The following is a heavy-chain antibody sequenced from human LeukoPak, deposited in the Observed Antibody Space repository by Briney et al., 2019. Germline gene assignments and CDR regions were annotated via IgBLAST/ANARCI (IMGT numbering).Heavy chain of an antibody. D-gene: IGHD3-22*01. V-gene: IGHV4-39*01. J-gene: IGHJ4*02. CDR2: IYYSGST. CDR1: GXSISSSSYY. CDR3: ARSDNHYYHTTDY. Sequence: NPSETLSLTCTVSGXSISSSSYYWGWIRQPPGKGLEWIESIYYSGSTYYNPSLKSRVTISVDTSKNQFSLRLSSVTAADTAVYYCARSDNHYYHTTDYWGQGTLVTVSS.